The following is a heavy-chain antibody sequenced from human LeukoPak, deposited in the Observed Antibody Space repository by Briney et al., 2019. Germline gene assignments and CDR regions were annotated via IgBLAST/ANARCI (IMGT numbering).Heavy chain of an antibody. CDR2: IYTSGST. J-gene: IGHJ5*02. D-gene: IGHD6-13*01. Sequence: SETLSLTCTVSGVSISSYYWSWIRQPAGKGLGWIGRIYTSGSTNYNPSLKSRVTMSVDTSKNQFSLKLSSETAADTAVYYCARHYDSSPANWFDPWGQGTLVTVSS. V-gene: IGHV4-4*07. CDR3: ARHYDSSPANWFDP. CDR1: GVSISSYY.